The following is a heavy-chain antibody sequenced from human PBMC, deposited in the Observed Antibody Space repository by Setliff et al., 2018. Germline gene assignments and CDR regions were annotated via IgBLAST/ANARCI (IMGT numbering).Heavy chain of an antibody. CDR3: ASGLEFDY. CDR1: GASITSGGFY. J-gene: IGHJ4*01. V-gene: IGHV4-61*09. D-gene: IGHD1-1*01. Sequence: PSETLSLTCSVSGASITSGGFYWTWIRQPAGKGLEWIGHISPSGSTTYNPSVKSRVTISLDTSKNHFSLKLDSVTAADTALYYCASGLEFDYWGPGSLVTVSS. CDR2: ISPSGST.